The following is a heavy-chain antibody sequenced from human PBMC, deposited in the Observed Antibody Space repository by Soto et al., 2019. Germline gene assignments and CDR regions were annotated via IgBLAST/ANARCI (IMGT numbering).Heavy chain of an antibody. CDR1: GFTFSSYA. J-gene: IGHJ4*02. CDR3: ARGTYRGIVLVQAAMTDY. Sequence: EVQLLESGGGLVQPGGSLRLSCAASGFTFSSYAMSWVRQAPGKGLEWVSAISGSGGNTYYADSVKGRFTISRDNSKNTLYVQMNSSRAEDAAVYSWARGTYRGIVLVQAAMTDYWGQGTPVTVSS. D-gene: IGHD2-2*01. V-gene: IGHV3-23*01. CDR2: ISGSGGNT.